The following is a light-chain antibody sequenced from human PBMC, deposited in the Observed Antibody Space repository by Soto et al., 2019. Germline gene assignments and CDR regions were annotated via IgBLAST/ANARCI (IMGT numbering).Light chain of an antibody. Sequence: QSALTQPASVSGSPGQSITISCTGTSSDVGGHNYVSWYQQHPGKAPKLMIYDVSNRPSGVSNRFSGSKSGNTASLTISGLQAEDGADYYCTSYTSSSTYVFGTGTKLTVL. CDR2: DVS. J-gene: IGLJ1*01. CDR1: SSDVGGHNY. CDR3: TSYTSSSTYV. V-gene: IGLV2-14*01.